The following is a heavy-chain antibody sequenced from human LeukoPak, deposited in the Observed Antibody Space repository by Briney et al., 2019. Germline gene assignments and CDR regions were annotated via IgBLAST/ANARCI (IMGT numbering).Heavy chain of an antibody. CDR2: IYYSGST. CDR3: ARELRGYSYGTDSYYYYGMDV. Sequence: SETLSLTCTVSGGSISSGGYYWSWIRQHPGKGLEWIGYIYYSGSTYYSPSLKSRVTISVDTAKNQFSLKLSSVTAADTAVYYCARELRGYSYGTDSYYYYGMDVWGKGTTVTVSS. D-gene: IGHD5-18*01. CDR1: GGSISSGGYY. J-gene: IGHJ6*04. V-gene: IGHV4-31*03.